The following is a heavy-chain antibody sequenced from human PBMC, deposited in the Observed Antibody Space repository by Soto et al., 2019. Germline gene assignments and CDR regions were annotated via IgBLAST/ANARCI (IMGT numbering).Heavy chain of an antibody. CDR1: VFTLSDHY. CDR3: VRATYFPDSRGYNRCLEY. Sequence: VGSLRLSCACSVFTLSDHYIDCVRHSPGECLEWVGRSRDKPQGYSTAYAASVKGRFTTSRDESKNSAYLQMNSLKTEDTAVYYCVRATYFPDSRGYNRCLEYWGQGTLVTVSS. D-gene: IGHD5-18*01. CDR2: SRDKPQGYST. J-gene: IGHJ4*02. V-gene: IGHV3-72*01.